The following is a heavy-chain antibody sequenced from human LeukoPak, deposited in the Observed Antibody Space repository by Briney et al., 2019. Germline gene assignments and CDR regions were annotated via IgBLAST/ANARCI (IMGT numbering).Heavy chain of an antibody. CDR2: ISTSSTYI. V-gene: IGHV3-21*01. D-gene: IGHD1-20*01. J-gene: IGHJ4*02. Sequence: GGSLRLSCAASGFTFSSYSMNWVRQAPGKGLEWVSSISTSSTYIYYADSAKGRFTISRDNAKNSLYLQMNSLRAEDTAVYYCARDPPFIIGTTFFDYWGQGTLVTVSS. CDR1: GFTFSSYS. CDR3: ARDPPFIIGTTFFDY.